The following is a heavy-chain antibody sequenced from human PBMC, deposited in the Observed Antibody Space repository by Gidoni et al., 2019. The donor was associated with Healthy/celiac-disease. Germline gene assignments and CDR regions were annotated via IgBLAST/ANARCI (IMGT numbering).Heavy chain of an antibody. CDR2: ISGSGGST. D-gene: IGHD5-12*01. Sequence: VQLLESGGGLVQPGGSLRPSCAASVFTFSSYAMSWVRQAPGKGLEWVSAISGSGGSTYYADSVKGRFTISRDNSKNTLYLQMNSLRAEDTAVYYCAKAYSGYDHFDYWGQGTLVTVSS. J-gene: IGHJ4*02. V-gene: IGHV3-23*01. CDR1: VFTFSSYA. CDR3: AKAYSGYDHFDY.